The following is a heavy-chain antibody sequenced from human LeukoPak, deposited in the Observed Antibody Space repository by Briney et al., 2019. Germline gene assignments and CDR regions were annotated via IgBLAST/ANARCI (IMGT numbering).Heavy chain of an antibody. CDR1: GYTFTSYD. Sequence: ASVKVSCKASGYTFTSYDINWVRQATGQGLEWMGWMNPNSGNTGYAQKFQGRVTMTRNTSISTAYMEPSSPRSEDTAVYYCARAGRTGTGGDWFDPWGQGTLVTVSP. V-gene: IGHV1-8*01. CDR3: ARAGRTGTGGDWFDP. D-gene: IGHD1-1*01. CDR2: MNPNSGNT. J-gene: IGHJ5*02.